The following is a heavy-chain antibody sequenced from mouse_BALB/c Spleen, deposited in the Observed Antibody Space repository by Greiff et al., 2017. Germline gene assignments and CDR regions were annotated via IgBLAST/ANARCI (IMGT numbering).Heavy chain of an antibody. V-gene: IGHV3-2*02. CDR2: ISYSGST. Sequence: EVQLQESGPGLVKPSQSLSLTCTVTGYSITSDYVWYWIRQFPGNKLEWMGYISYSGSTSYNPSLKSRISITRDTSKNQFFLQLNSVTTEDTATYYCARSRSQYYFDYWGQGTTLTVSS. CDR1: GYSITSDYV. CDR3: ARSRSQYYFDY. J-gene: IGHJ2*01.